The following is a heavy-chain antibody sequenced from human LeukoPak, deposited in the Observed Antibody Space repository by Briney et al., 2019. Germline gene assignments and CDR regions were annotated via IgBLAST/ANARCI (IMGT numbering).Heavy chain of an antibody. CDR3: ARVSDRDGWYFDY. CDR2: INVYNGNT. CDR1: GYTFYSYG. V-gene: IGHV1-18*01. J-gene: IGHJ4*02. D-gene: IGHD5-24*01. Sequence: ASVKVSSKASGYTFYSYGISWVRQAPGQGLEWMGWINVYNGNTNYAQKFQDRVTMTTDTSTGTAYMELRSLTSDDTDVYYCARVSDRDGWYFDYWGQGTLVTVSS.